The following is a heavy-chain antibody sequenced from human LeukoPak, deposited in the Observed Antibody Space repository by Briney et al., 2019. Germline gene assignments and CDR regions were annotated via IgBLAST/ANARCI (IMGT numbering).Heavy chain of an antibody. J-gene: IGHJ5*02. CDR1: GYTFTSYG. CDR2: ISAYNGNT. D-gene: IGHD2-2*01. Sequence: ASVKVSCKASGYTFTSYGISWVRQAPGQGLEWMGWISAYNGNTNYAQKLQGRVTMTTDTSTSTAYMELRSLRSDDTAVYYCARGYCSSTSCYEGPNWFDPWGQGTLVTVSS. CDR3: ARGYCSSTSCYEGPNWFDP. V-gene: IGHV1-18*01.